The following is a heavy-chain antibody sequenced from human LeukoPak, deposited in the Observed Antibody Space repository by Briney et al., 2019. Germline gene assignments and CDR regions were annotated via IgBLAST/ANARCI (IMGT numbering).Heavy chain of an antibody. J-gene: IGHJ4*02. CDR1: GFTFTNYA. D-gene: IGHD3-9*01. CDR3: AQWGHFDVLTGYYVPDF. CDR2: ITGSGANT. V-gene: IGHV3-23*01. Sequence: GGSLRLSCAASGFTFTNYAMSWVRQAPGKGLEWVSAITGSGANTYYADSVKGRFTISRDNSKNTLYLQMNSLRAEDTAVYYRAQWGHFDVLTGYYVPDFWGQGTLVTVSS.